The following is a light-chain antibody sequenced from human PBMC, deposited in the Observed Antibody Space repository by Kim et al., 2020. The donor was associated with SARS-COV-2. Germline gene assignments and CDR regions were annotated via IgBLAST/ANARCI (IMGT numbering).Light chain of an antibody. CDR2: GRN. J-gene: IGLJ2*01. CDR3: QSRDSGGKVL. Sequence: SSELTQDPVVSVALGQTVTITCQGGSLRSYYATWYQQKPRQAPVLVIYGRNSRPSGIPDRFSGSASGNTASLTISGTQAEDEADFYCQSRDSGGKVLFGGGTKLTVL. V-gene: IGLV3-19*01. CDR1: SLRSYY.